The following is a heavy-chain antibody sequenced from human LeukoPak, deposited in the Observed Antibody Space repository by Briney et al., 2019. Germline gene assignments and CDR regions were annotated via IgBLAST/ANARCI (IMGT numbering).Heavy chain of an antibody. D-gene: IGHD3-10*01. J-gene: IGHJ4*02. Sequence: PSETLSLTCTVSGGSISSGGYYWSWIRQHPGKGLEWIGYIYYSGSTYYNPSLKSRVTISVDTSKNQFSLKLSSVTAADTAVYYCARRHYGSGNIDSWGQGTLVTVSS. CDR2: IYYSGST. CDR3: ARRHYGSGNIDS. CDR1: GGSISSGGYY. V-gene: IGHV4-31*03.